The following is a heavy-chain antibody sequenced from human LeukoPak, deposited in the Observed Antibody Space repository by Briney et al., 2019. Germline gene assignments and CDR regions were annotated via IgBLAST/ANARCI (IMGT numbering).Heavy chain of an antibody. CDR2: IYHSGSA. J-gene: IGHJ4*02. D-gene: IGHD2-15*01. CDR3: ARIRRGGRYYFDH. Sequence: SETLSLTCTVSGYSISSGYYWGWIRQPPGKGLEWIGSIYHSGSAYYNPSLKSRVAISVDTSKNQFSLKLTSVPAAAAAVYYCARIRRGGRYYFDHWGQGTLVTVSS. V-gene: IGHV4-38-2*02. CDR1: GYSISSGYY.